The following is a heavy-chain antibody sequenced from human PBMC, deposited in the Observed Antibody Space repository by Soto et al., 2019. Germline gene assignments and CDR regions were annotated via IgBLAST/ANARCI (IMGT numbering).Heavy chain of an antibody. J-gene: IGHJ5*02. Sequence: QVQLQQWGAGLLKPSETLPLTCALHSGSFTGYYCTRTRQPPRKGLAWIGEIHPSRDTDCNPSLRNRVTISLDTSKSQSSLKLTPVTATDEAVYFCSRGRDPHLGGRTWGQGTLVTVSS. D-gene: IGHD3-16*01. CDR2: IHPSRDT. CDR3: SRGRDPHLGGRT. V-gene: IGHV4-34*02. CDR1: SGSFTGYY.